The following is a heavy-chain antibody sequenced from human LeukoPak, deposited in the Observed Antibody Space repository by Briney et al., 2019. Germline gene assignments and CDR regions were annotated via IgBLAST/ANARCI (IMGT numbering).Heavy chain of an antibody. V-gene: IGHV1-3*01. CDR3: AREGQWLEWYGMDV. D-gene: IGHD6-19*01. J-gene: IGHJ6*02. Sequence: GASVKVSCKASGYTFTSYAMYWVRQAPGQRLEWMGWINAGNGNTKYSQKLQGRVTMTTDTSTSTAYMELRSLRSDDTAVYYCAREGQWLEWYGMDVWGQGTTVTASS. CDR1: GYTFTSYA. CDR2: INAGNGNT.